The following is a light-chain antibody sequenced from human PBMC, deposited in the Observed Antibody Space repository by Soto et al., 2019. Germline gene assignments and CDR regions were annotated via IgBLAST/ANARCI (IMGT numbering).Light chain of an antibody. CDR1: SSNIGAGYD. V-gene: IGLV1-40*01. J-gene: IGLJ2*01. CDR3: QSYDSSLSGVV. Sequence: QAVVTQPPSVSGAPGQTVTISCTGSSSNIGAGYDVHWYQQLPGTAPKLLIYGNSNRPSGVPDRFSGSKSGTSASLAITGLQAEDEADYYCQSYDSSLSGVVFSGGTKLTVL. CDR2: GNS.